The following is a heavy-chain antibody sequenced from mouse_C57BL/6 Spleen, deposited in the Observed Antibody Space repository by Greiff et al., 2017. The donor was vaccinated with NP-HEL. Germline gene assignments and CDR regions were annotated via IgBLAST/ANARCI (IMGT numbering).Heavy chain of an antibody. D-gene: IGHD1-1*01. J-gene: IGHJ4*01. CDR1: GYTFTSYW. V-gene: IGHV1-50*01. CDR2: IDPSDSYT. Sequence: QVQLQQPGAELVKPGASVKLSCKASGYTFTSYWMQWVKQRPGQGLEWIGEIDPSDSYTNYNQKFKGKATLTVDTSSSTAYMQLSSLTSEDSAVYYGARSYYYGSVYAMDYWGQGTSVTVAS. CDR3: ARSYYYGSVYAMDY.